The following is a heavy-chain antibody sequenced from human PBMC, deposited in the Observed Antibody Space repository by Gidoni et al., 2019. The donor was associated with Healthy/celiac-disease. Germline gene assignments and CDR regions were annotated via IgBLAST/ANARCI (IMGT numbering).Heavy chain of an antibody. D-gene: IGHD3-10*01. CDR1: GGSISSGSYY. CDR3: AREALYGSGSYYDY. V-gene: IGHV4-61*02. CDR2: IYTRGST. Sequence: QVQLQESGPGLVKPSQTLSLTCTVSGGSISSGSYYWSWIRPPAGKGLEWIGRIYTRGSTNYNPSLKSRVTISVDTSKNQFSLKLSSVTAADTAVYYCAREALYGSGSYYDYWGQGTLVTVSS. J-gene: IGHJ4*02.